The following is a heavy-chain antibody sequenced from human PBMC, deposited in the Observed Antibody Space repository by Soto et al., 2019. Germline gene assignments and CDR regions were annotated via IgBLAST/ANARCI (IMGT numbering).Heavy chain of an antibody. J-gene: IGHJ4*02. CDR3: ARASRGVVPAARE. D-gene: IGHD2-2*01. CDR1: GGTFSSYA. CDR2: IIPIFGTA. V-gene: IGHV1-69*13. Sequence: ASVKVSCKASGGTFSSYAISWLRQAPGQGLEWMGGIIPIFGTANYAQKFQGRVTITADESTSTAYMELSSLRSEDTAVYYCARASRGVVPAAREWGQGTLVTVSS.